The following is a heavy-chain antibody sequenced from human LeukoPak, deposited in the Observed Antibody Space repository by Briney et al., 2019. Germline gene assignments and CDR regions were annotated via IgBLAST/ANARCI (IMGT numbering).Heavy chain of an antibody. CDR1: GFTFSNYN. V-gene: IGHV3-21*01. Sequence: GGSLRLSCAASGFTFSNYNMNWVRQAPGKAMEWVSSITSSGTYIFYADSVKGRFTISRDNAKNSLYLQMDSLGPEDTAVYYCARDPYSGNYGNDYYYYMDVWGKGTTVTISS. J-gene: IGHJ6*03. D-gene: IGHD1-26*01. CDR3: ARDPYSGNYGNDYYYYMDV. CDR2: ITSSGTYI.